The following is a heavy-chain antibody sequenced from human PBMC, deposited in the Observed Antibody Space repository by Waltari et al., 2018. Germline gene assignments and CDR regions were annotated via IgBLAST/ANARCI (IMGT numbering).Heavy chain of an antibody. CDR1: GGSISSSSYY. J-gene: IGHJ4*02. D-gene: IGHD3-22*01. CDR3: ASEVYYYDSSGSPFDY. Sequence: QLQLQESGPGLVKPSETLSLTCTVPGGSISSSSYYWGWIRQPPGKGLEWIGSIYYSGSTYYNPSLKSRVTISVDTSKNQFSLKLSSVTAADTAVYYCASEVYYYDSSGSPFDYWGQGTLVTVSS. V-gene: IGHV4-39*01. CDR2: IYYSGST.